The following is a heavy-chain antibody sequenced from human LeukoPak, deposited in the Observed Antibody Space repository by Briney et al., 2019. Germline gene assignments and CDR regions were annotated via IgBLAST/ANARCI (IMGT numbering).Heavy chain of an antibody. D-gene: IGHD3-22*01. Sequence: HSGGSLRLSCTTSGFTSSSYGMHWVRQAPGKGLEWVAFIRYDGSNKYYADSVKGRFTISRDNSKNTLYLQMNSLRAEDTAVYYCAKDGGPLHYYDSSGYYPPHDYWGQGTLVTVSS. CDR1: GFTSSSYG. V-gene: IGHV3-30*02. CDR2: IRYDGSNK. J-gene: IGHJ4*02. CDR3: AKDGGPLHYYDSSGYYPPHDY.